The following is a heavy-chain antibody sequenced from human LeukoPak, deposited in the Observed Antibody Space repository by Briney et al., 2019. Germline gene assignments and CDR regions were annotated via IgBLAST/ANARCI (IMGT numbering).Heavy chain of an antibody. CDR2: TYYRSRWYN. D-gene: IGHD2-21*01. CDR1: GDSVSSNSAA. Sequence: SQTLSLTCAISGDSVSSNSAAWNWIRQSPSRGLEWLGRTYYRSRWYNDYAVSVKSRITINPDTSKNQFSLQLDSVTPEDTAVYYCCHSLSGRTGAFDIWGRGTVVTVSS. J-gene: IGHJ3*02. V-gene: IGHV6-1*01. CDR3: CHSLSGRTGAFDI.